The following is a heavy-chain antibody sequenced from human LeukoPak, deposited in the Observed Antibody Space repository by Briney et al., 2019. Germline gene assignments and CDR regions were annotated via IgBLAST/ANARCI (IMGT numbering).Heavy chain of an antibody. J-gene: IGHJ4*02. Sequence: GASVKVSCKASGYTFTGYYIHWVRQAPGQGLEWMGWINPNTGGTDYAQKFQGRDTMTRDTSISTVYMELSRLTSDDTAVYYCARGVASAGAKYFDQWGQGTLVTVSS. CDR3: ARGVASAGAKYFDQ. V-gene: IGHV1-2*02. CDR2: INPNTGGT. D-gene: IGHD6-13*01. CDR1: GYTFTGYY.